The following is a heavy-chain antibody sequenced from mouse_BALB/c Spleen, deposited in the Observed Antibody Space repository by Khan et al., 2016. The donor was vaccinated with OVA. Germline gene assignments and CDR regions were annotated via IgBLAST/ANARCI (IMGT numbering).Heavy chain of an antibody. V-gene: IGHV1S81*02. Sequence: VQLQQSGAELVKAGASVKMSCKASGYTFTSYWMHWVMQRLGQGLEWFAETNPTNGRTYYNEKFNSKATLTVDKSSSTAYMLLSGPTFEDSAVYYCARIKKIEATYFDYWGQGTTLTVSS. CDR3: ARIKKIEATYFDY. CDR2: TNPTNGRT. D-gene: IGHD1-1*01. J-gene: IGHJ2*01. CDR1: GYTFTSYW.